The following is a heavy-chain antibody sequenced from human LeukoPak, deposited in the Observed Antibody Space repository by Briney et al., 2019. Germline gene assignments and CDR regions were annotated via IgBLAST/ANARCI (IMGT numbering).Heavy chain of an antibody. CDR1: GYTFTSYD. CDR2: INPNSGGT. Sequence: ASVKVSCKANGYTFTSYDINWVRQAAGQGLEWMGWINPNSGGTNYAQKFQGRVTMTRDTSISTAYMELSRLRSDDTAAYYCARVDYYDSQADYWGQGTLVTVSS. J-gene: IGHJ4*02. D-gene: IGHD3-22*01. V-gene: IGHV1-2*02. CDR3: ARVDYYDSQADY.